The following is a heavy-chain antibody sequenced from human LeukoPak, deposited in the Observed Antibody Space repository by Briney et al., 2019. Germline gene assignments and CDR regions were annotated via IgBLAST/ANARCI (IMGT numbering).Heavy chain of an antibody. J-gene: IGHJ6*02. D-gene: IGHD6-19*01. V-gene: IGHV3-21*01. CDR2: ISSSSRYI. CDR1: GFTFSSYS. CDR3: ARDPARNQYTDSSGASYYYYGMDV. Sequence: PGGSLRLSCAASGFTFSSYSVNWDRQAPGKGLEGVSSISSSSRYIYYADSVKGRFTISRDNAKNSLYLQMNSLRAEDTAVYYCARDPARNQYTDSSGASYYYYGMDVWGQGTTVTVSS.